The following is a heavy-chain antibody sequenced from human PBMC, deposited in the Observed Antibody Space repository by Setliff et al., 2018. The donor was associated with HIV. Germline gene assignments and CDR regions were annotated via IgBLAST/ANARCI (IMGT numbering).Heavy chain of an antibody. CDR2: LIPVLGEP. D-gene: IGHD3-10*01. J-gene: IGHJ4*02. CDR3: ARGVLYGLSEY. Sequence: LVKVSCKASGHTPRHYGINWIRQAPGQGLEWVGSLIPVLGEPHYAPRFQGRVTITADDSTNTAYLELSNLRFDDTATYYCARGVLYGLSEYWGTGSLVTVSS. V-gene: IGHV1-69*11. CDR1: GHTPRHYG.